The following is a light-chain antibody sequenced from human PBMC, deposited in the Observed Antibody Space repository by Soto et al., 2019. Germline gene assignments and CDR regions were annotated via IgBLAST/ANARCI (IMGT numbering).Light chain of an antibody. CDR2: GAS. V-gene: IGKV3-15*01. Sequence: EIVMTQSPATLSVSPGERATLSCRASQSVNSNLAWYQQKPGQAPRLLIYGASTRATGIPARFSGSGSGTEFTLTISSLQSEDFATYYCQQSYSIPTFGQGTKVDIK. J-gene: IGKJ2*01. CDR3: QQSYSIPT. CDR1: QSVNSN.